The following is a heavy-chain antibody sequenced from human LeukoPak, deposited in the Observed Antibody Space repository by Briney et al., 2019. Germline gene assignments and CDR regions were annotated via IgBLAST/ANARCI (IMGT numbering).Heavy chain of an antibody. Sequence: GASVKVSCKVSGYTLTELSMHWVRQAPGKGLEWMGRFDPEDGETIYAQKFQGRDTMTEDTSTDTAYMELSSLRSEDTAVYYCATSGRYFGGRSFDYWGQGTLVTVSS. J-gene: IGHJ4*02. V-gene: IGHV1-24*01. CDR2: FDPEDGET. CDR1: GYTLTELS. CDR3: ATSGRYFGGRSFDY. D-gene: IGHD1-26*01.